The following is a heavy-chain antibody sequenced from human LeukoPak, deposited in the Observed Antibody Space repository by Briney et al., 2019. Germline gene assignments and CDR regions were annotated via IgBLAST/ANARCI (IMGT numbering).Heavy chain of an antibody. Sequence: ASVKVSCKASGYTFTGYYMHWVRQAPGQGLEWMGWINPNSGGTNYAQKFQGRVTMTRDTSISTAYMELSRLRSDDTAVYYCARVRTSGRGYRGYWEGFDYWGQGTLVTVSS. CDR3: ARVRTSGRGYRGYWEGFDY. V-gene: IGHV1-2*02. CDR1: GYTFTGYY. CDR2: INPNSGGT. J-gene: IGHJ4*02. D-gene: IGHD5-12*01.